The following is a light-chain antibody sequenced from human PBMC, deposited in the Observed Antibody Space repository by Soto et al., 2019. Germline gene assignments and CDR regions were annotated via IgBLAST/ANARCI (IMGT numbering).Light chain of an antibody. J-gene: IGLJ2*01. CDR1: SSNIGSNY. V-gene: IGLV1-47*01. CDR2: RNN. Sequence: QSVLTQPPSASGTPGQRVTISCSGSSSNIGSNYVYWYQQLPGTAPKLLIYRNNQRPSGVPDRFSGSKSGTSASLAISGLRSEDEADYYCAALGDSLSGVVFGGGTKVTVL. CDR3: AALGDSLSGVV.